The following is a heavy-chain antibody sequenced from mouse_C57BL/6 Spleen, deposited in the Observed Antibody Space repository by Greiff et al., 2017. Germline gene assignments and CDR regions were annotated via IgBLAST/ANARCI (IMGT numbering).Heavy chain of an antibody. V-gene: IGHV1-76*01. Sequence: QVHVKQSGAELVRPGASVKLSCKASGYTFTDYYINWVKQRPGQGLEWIARIYPGSGNTYYNEKFKGKATLTAEKSSSTAYMQLSSLTSEDSAVYFCARYDGYPYAMDYWGQGTSVTVSS. D-gene: IGHD2-3*01. CDR3: ARYDGYPYAMDY. J-gene: IGHJ4*01. CDR2: IYPGSGNT. CDR1: GYTFTDYY.